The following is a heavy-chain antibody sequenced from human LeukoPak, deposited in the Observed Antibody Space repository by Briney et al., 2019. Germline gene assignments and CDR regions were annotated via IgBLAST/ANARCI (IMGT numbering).Heavy chain of an antibody. CDR3: XXXXXXHDYGMDV. D-gene: IGHD2/OR15-2a*01. J-gene: IGHJ6*02. V-gene: IGHV1-2*02. CDR1: GYTFTGYY. CDR2: IDPNSGVT. Sequence: ASVKVSCKASGYTFTGYYMHWVRQAPGQGLEWMGWIDPNSGVTYYAQNFQGRVTMTRDTSISTAYMELSRLTSDDTAVVFSXXXXXXHDYGMDVWGQGTTVTVSS.